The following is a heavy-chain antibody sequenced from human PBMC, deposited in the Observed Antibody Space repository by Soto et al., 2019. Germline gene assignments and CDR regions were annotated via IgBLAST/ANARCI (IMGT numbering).Heavy chain of an antibody. CDR1: GFTFSSYD. V-gene: IGHV3-13*05. Sequence: GGSLRLSCAASGFTFSSYDMHWVRQATGKGLEWVSAIGTAGDPYYPGSVKGRFTISRDNSKNTLYLQMNSLTPDDTAVYYCVKLTDDWGLGTLVTVSS. J-gene: IGHJ4*02. D-gene: IGHD3-9*01. CDR3: VKLTDD. CDR2: IGTAGDP.